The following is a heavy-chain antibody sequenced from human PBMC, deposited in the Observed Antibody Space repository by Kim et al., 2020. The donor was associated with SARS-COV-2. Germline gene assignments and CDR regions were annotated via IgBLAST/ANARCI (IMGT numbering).Heavy chain of an antibody. J-gene: IGHJ4*02. CDR1: GYTFTSYD. CDR2: MNPNSGNT. D-gene: IGHD4-17*01. Sequence: ASVKVSCKASGYTFTSYDINWVRQATGQGLEWMGWMNPNSGNTGYAQKFQGRVTMTRNTSISTAYMELSSLRSEDTAVYYCARRKFYGDYPDYWGQGTLVTVSS. V-gene: IGHV1-8*01. CDR3: ARRKFYGDYPDY.